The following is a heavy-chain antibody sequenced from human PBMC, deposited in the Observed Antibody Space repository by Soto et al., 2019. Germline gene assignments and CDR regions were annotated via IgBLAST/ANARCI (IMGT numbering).Heavy chain of an antibody. Sequence: EVQLVESGGGLVQPGGSLRLSCAASGFTFSTYSMNWVRQAPGKGLEWVSYISGSSSTIYYADSVKGRFTISRDNAKNSLYLQMNSLRAEDTAVYYCARDHPRLDYWGQGTLGTVSS. J-gene: IGHJ4*02. CDR2: ISGSSSTI. V-gene: IGHV3-48*01. CDR3: ARDHPRLDY. CDR1: GFTFSTYS. D-gene: IGHD4-17*01.